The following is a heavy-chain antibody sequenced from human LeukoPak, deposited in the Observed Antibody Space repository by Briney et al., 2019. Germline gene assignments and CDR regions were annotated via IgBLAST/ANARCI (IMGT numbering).Heavy chain of an antibody. CDR3: ARGPLSFYYYFDY. CDR1: GGSISTYY. CDR2: IYYSGSA. V-gene: IGHV4-59*01. D-gene: IGHD2/OR15-2a*01. J-gene: IGHJ4*02. Sequence: PSETLSLTCTVSGGSISTYYWSWFRQPPGKGLEWIGSIYYSGSADYNPSLKSRVAISVNTSKNQFSLKVSSVTAADTAVYYCARGPLSFYYYFDYWGLGTLVTVSS.